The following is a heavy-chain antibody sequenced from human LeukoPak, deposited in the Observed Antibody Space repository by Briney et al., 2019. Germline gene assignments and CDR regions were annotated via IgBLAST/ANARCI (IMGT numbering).Heavy chain of an antibody. J-gene: IGHJ3*02. D-gene: IGHD3-16*01. Sequence: PGGSLRLSCAASGFPFSSYTLHWVRQAPGKGLEWVSVISYDGSNKYYADSVKGRFTISRDNAKNSLYLQMNSLRAEDTAVYYCARVFPRLGIALDAFDIWGQGTMVTVSS. CDR1: GFPFSSYT. V-gene: IGHV3-30*04. CDR3: ARVFPRLGIALDAFDI. CDR2: ISYDGSNK.